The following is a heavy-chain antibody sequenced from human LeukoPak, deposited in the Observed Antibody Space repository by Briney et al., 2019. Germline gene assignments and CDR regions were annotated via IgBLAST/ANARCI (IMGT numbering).Heavy chain of an antibody. Sequence: GESLKISCATSGFTFSHYGMHWVRQAPGGGLEWVAVIWSDGSNRFYADSVKGRFTISRDNPQKTVYLHMNILRAEDTALYYCAKDAERGFDYSNSLQYWGRGTLVTVSS. CDR1: GFTFSHYG. CDR3: AKDAERGFDYSNSLQY. D-gene: IGHD4-11*01. J-gene: IGHJ4*02. CDR2: IWSDGSNR. V-gene: IGHV3-33*06.